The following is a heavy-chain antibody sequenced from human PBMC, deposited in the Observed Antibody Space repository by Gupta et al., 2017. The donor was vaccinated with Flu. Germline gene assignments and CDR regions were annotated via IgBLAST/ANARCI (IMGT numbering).Heavy chain of an antibody. J-gene: IGHJ4*02. CDR1: GGTFSTYI. V-gene: IGHV1-69*01. CDR2: IITGSGTA. Sequence: QVQLVQSGAEVKKPGSSVKVSCKASGGTFSTYIINWVRQAPGQGLEWMGGIITGSGTADNAKKCQGRISITADESASTAYMDLSSLTSEDTAVYYCAMLRGCGGDGYYFDYWGQGTLVTVXS. D-gene: IGHD2-21*02. CDR3: AMLRGCGGDGYYFDY.